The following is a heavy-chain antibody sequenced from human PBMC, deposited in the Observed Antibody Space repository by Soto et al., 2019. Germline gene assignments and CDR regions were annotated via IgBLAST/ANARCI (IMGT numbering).Heavy chain of an antibody. V-gene: IGHV4-30-2*01. CDR2: IYHSGSN. CDR1: GGSISSGGYS. Sequence: SETLSLTCAVSGGSISSGGYSWSWIRQPPGKGLEWIGYIYHSGSNYYNPSLKSRVTISVDRSKNQFSLKLSSVTAADTAVYYCARSPEGRGVMTNWFDPWGQGTLVTVSS. CDR3: ARSPEGRGVMTNWFDP. J-gene: IGHJ5*02. D-gene: IGHD3-10*01.